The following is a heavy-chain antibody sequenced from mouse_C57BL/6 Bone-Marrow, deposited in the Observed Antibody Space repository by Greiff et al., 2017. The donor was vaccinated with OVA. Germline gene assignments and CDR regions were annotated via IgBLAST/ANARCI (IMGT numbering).Heavy chain of an antibody. CDR2: ISNGGGST. CDR1: GFTFSDYY. CDR3: ARGGAPYAMDY. J-gene: IGHJ4*01. Sequence: EVMLVESGGGLVQPGGSLKLSCAASGFTFSDYYMYWVRQTPEKRLEWVAYISNGGGSTYYPDTVKGRFTISRDNAKNTLYLQMSRLKSEDTAMYYGARGGAPYAMDYWGQGTSVTVSS. V-gene: IGHV5-12*01.